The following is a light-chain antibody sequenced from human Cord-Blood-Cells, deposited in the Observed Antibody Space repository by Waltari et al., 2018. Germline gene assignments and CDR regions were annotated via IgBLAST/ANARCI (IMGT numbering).Light chain of an antibody. Sequence: SYELTPPPSVSVSPGQKASITCSGATLGDKYACWYQQTPGQSPVLVIYQDSKRPSGIPERFSGSNSGNTATLTISGTQAIDEADYYCQAWDSSTYVFGTGTKVTVL. CDR3: QAWDSSTYV. CDR1: TLGDKY. V-gene: IGLV3-1*01. CDR2: QDS. J-gene: IGLJ1*01.